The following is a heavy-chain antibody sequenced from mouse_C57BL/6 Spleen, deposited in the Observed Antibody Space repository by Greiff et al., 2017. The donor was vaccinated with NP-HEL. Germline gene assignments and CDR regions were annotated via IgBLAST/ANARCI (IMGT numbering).Heavy chain of an antibody. J-gene: IGHJ2*01. V-gene: IGHV1-63*01. D-gene: IGHD2-1*01. Sequence: VQLQQSGAELVRPGTSVKMSCKASGYTFTNYWIGWAKQRPGHGLEWIGDIYPGGGYTNYNEKYKGKATLTADKSSSTAYMQFSSLASEDSAIYYCARRGYYGNFYFDYWGQGTTLTVSS. CDR1: GYTFTNYW. CDR2: IYPGGGYT. CDR3: ARRGYYGNFYFDY.